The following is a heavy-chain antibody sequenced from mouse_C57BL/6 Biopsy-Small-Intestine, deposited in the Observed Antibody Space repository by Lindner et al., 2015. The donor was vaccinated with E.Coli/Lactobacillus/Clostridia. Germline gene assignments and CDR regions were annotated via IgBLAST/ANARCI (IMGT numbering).Heavy chain of an antibody. CDR3: ARLPSGYGYGDAFDN. J-gene: IGHJ3*01. CDR2: IYPSDSDT. D-gene: IGHD1-2*01. CDR1: GYTFTSYW. Sequence: SVKVSCKTSGYTFTSYWLGWVRQMPGKGLEWMGIIYPSDSDTKYSPSLQGHVTISADKAVSTAYLQWSSLKASDTAIYYCARLPSGYGYGDAFDNWGQGTMVTVSS. V-gene: IGHV1-74*01.